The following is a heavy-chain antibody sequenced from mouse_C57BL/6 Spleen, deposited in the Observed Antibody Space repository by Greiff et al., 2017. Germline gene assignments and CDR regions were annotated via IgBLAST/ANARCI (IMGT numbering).Heavy chain of an antibody. CDR3: AISPYSTYEGY. Sequence: VQLQQSGAELMKPGASVKLSCKATGYTFTGYWIEWVKQRPGHGLEWIGEILPGSGSTNYNEKFKGKATFTADTSSNTAYMHLSSLTTEDSANYSCAISPYSTYEGYWGQGTTLTVSS. D-gene: IGHD2-5*01. V-gene: IGHV1-9*01. CDR1: GYTFTGYW. CDR2: ILPGSGST. J-gene: IGHJ2*01.